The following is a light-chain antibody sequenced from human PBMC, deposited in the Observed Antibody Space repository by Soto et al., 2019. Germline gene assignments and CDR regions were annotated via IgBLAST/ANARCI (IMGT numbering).Light chain of an antibody. V-gene: IGKV1-39*01. CDR2: AAS. Sequence: DIQMTQSPSSLSASVGDRVTITCRASQSISSYLNWYQQKPVKAPKLLIYAASSLQSGVPSRFSGSGSGTDFTLTISSLQPEDFATYYCQQSYSTWTLGQGTKVEIK. J-gene: IGKJ1*01. CDR1: QSISSY. CDR3: QQSYSTWT.